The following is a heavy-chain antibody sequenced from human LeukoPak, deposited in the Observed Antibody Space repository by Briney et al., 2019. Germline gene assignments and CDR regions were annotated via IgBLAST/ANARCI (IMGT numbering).Heavy chain of an antibody. V-gene: IGHV3-15*01. J-gene: IGHJ4*02. CDR2: IKSKTDGGTT. CDR1: GFTFSNAW. CDR3: TTDYYYDSSGYYLADY. Sequence: AGGSLRLSCAASGFTFSNAWMSWVRQAPGKGLEWVGRIKSKTDGGTTDYAAPVKGRFTISRDDSKNTLYLQMNSLKTEDTAVYYCTTDYYYDSSGYYLADYWGQGTLVTVSS. D-gene: IGHD3-22*01.